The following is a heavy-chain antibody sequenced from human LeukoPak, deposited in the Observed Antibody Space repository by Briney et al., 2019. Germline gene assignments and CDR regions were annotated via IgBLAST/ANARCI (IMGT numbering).Heavy chain of an antibody. J-gene: IGHJ4*02. CDR1: GFTVSSNY. V-gene: IGHV3-53*01. CDR3: ARIPIVLITSGGY. Sequence: PGGSLRLSCAASGFTVSSNYMTWVRQAPGKGLEWLSVIYSDGSTYYGDSVKGRFTISRDNSKNTLYLQMNSLRAEDTAVYYCARIPIVLITSGGYWGQGTLVTVSS. CDR2: IYSDGST. D-gene: IGHD3-22*01.